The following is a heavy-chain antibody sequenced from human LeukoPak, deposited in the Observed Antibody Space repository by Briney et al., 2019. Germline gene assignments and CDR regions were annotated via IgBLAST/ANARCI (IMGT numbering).Heavy chain of an antibody. J-gene: IGHJ4*02. CDR1: GFTFSSRDW. Sequence: GGSLRLSCVASGFTFSSRDWMTWVRQAPGKGLEWVANIKQDGSEKYYVDSVKGRFTISRDNTKNSLFLQMNSLRAEDTAVYYCSGGSRFVDYWGQGTLVTVSS. D-gene: IGHD3-10*01. CDR3: SGGSRFVDY. V-gene: IGHV3-7*04. CDR2: IKQDGSEK.